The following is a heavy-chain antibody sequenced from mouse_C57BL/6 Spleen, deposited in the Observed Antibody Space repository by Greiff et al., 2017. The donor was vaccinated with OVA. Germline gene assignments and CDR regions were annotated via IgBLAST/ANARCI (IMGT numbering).Heavy chain of an antibody. CDR1: GYTFTDYE. Sequence: VQLQQSGAELVRPGASVKLSCKASGYTFTDYEMHWVKQTPVHGLEWIGAIDPETGGTAYNQKFKGKAILTADKSSSTAYMELRSLTSEDSAVYYCTAPRRFAYWGQGTLVTVSA. J-gene: IGHJ3*01. CDR2: IDPETGGT. V-gene: IGHV1-15*01. CDR3: TAPRRFAY.